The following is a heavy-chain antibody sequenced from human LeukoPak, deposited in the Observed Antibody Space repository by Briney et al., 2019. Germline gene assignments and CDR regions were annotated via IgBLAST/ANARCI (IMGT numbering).Heavy chain of an antibody. CDR2: ISSSGSTI. CDR3: ARGDTAMDEGIDY. Sequence: GGSLRLSCAASGFTFSSYEMNWVRQAPGKGLEWVSYISSSGSTIYYADSVKGRFTISRDNAKNSLYLQMNSLRAEDTAVYYCARGDTAMDEGIDYWGQGTLVTVSS. D-gene: IGHD5-18*01. V-gene: IGHV3-48*03. CDR1: GFTFSSYE. J-gene: IGHJ4*02.